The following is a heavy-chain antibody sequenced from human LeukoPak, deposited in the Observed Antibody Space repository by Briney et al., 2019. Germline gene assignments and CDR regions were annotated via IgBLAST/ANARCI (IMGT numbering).Heavy chain of an antibody. V-gene: IGHV3-23*01. Sequence: GGSLRLSCAASGFTFSSYAMTWVRQAPGKGLEWVPAISGSGGSTYYADSVKGRFTISRDNSKDTLSLQMNSLRVEDTAVYYCVKVGASSPYWGQGTLVTVSS. J-gene: IGHJ4*02. CDR3: VKVGASSPY. D-gene: IGHD1-26*01. CDR1: GFTFSSYA. CDR2: ISGSGGST.